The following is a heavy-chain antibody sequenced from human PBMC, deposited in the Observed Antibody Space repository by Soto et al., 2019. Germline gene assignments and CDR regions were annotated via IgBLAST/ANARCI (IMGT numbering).Heavy chain of an antibody. J-gene: IGHJ5*02. CDR2: ISLYSDGT. CDR3: ARVVPGAEAWFGP. V-gene: IGHV1-18*01. Sequence: QVQLVQSGGEVKRPGASVKVSCKTSGYTLSNYGITWVRQAPGQPLEWLGWISLYSDGTNYAQKFQGRVSMTTDTSTTTAYMELRSLRSDDTDVYYCARVVPGAEAWFGPWGQGTLVTVSS. D-gene: IGHD2-2*01. CDR1: GYTLSNYG.